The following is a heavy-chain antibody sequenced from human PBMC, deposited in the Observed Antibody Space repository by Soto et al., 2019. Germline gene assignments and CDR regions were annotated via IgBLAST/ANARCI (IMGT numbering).Heavy chain of an antibody. D-gene: IGHD3-10*01. CDR2: INHSGST. V-gene: IGHV4-34*01. J-gene: IGHJ6*03. CDR1: GGSFSGYY. CDR3: ARGGTMVRGVSYYYYYMDV. Sequence: QVQLQQWGAGLLKPSETLSLTCAVYGGSFSGYYWSWIRQPPGKGLEWIGEINHSGSTNYNPSPKSRVTISVDTSKNQFSLKLSSVTAADTAVYYCARGGTMVRGVSYYYYYMDVWGKGTTVTVSS.